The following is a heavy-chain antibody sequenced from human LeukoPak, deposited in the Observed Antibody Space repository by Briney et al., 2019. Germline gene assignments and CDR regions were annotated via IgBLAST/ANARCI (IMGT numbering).Heavy chain of an antibody. D-gene: IGHD1-26*01. V-gene: IGHV4-34*01. CDR1: SGSFRTYY. Sequence: PSETLSLTCTVSSGSFRTYYWSWIRQPPGKGLEWIGEINHSGSTNYNPSLKSRVTISVDTSKNQFSLKLSSVTAADTAVYYCARGPRSYRAYYYYYMDVWGKGTTVTVSS. CDR3: ARGPRSYRAYYYYYMDV. J-gene: IGHJ6*03. CDR2: INHSGST.